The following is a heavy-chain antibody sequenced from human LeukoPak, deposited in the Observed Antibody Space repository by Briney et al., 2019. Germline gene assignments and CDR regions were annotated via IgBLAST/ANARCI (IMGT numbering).Heavy chain of an antibody. CDR3: AKSDHRGDGFNYDY. J-gene: IGHJ4*02. CDR1: GFTFDDHT. D-gene: IGHD5-24*01. Sequence: TGGSLRLSCAASGFTFDDHTMHWVRQAPGKGLEWVSLISWDGGVTKYAGSVKGQFTISRDNTKKSLYLQMNSLRTEDTALYYCAKSDHRGDGFNYDYWGQGTLVTVSS. CDR2: ISWDGGVT. V-gene: IGHV3-43*01.